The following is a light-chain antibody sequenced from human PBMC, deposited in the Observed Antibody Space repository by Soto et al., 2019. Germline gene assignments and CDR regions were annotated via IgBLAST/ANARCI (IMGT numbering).Light chain of an antibody. J-gene: IGKJ2*01. CDR2: LGS. CDR3: MQALQTPYT. Sequence: DIVMTQSPPSLPVTPGEPASISCRSSQSLLHTNGYNYLDWFLQKPGQSPQLLIYLGSNRASGVPDRFSGSGSGTDFTLKISRVEAEDVGVYYCMQALQTPYTSGQGTKLEIK. CDR1: QSLLHTNGYNY. V-gene: IGKV2-28*01.